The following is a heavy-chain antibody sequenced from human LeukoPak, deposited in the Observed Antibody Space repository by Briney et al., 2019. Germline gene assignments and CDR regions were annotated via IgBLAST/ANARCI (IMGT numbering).Heavy chain of an antibody. CDR3: ARRTTVLDY. CDR1: GGSISSSSYY. V-gene: IGHV4-39*01. D-gene: IGHD4-11*01. CDR2: IYYSGST. J-gene: IGHJ4*02. Sequence: SETLSLTCTVTGGSISSSSYYWGWTRQPPGKGLEWIGSIYYSGSTYYNPSLKSRVTISVDTSKNQFSLKLSSVTAADTAVYYCARRTTVLDYWGQGTLVTVSS.